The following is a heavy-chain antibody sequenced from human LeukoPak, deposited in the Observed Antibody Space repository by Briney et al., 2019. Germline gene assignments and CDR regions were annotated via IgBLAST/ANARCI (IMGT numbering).Heavy chain of an antibody. V-gene: IGHV3-53*01. J-gene: IGHJ4*02. Sequence: PGGSLRLSCAASGFTVSSNYMSWVRQAPGKGLEWVSVIYSGGSTYYADSVKGRFTISRDNSKNTLYLQMNSLSAEDAAVYYCVKDDGWVQYANWGQGTLVTVSS. CDR2: IYSGGST. D-gene: IGHD5-24*01. CDR1: GFTVSSNY. CDR3: VKDDGWVQYAN.